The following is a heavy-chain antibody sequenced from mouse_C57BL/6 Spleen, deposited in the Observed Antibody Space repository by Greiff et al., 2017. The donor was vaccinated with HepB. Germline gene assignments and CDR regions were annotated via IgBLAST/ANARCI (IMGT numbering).Heavy chain of an antibody. D-gene: IGHD2-3*01. Sequence: VQLQQSGPVLVKPGASVKMSCKASGYTFTDYYMNWVKQSHGKSLEWIGVINPYNGGTSYNQKFKGKATLTVDKSSSTAYMELNSLTSEDSAVYYCARRGVYDGYYYYFDYWGQGTTLTVSS. J-gene: IGHJ2*01. CDR1: GYTFTDYY. CDR3: ARRGVYDGYYYYFDY. V-gene: IGHV1-19*01. CDR2: INPYNGGT.